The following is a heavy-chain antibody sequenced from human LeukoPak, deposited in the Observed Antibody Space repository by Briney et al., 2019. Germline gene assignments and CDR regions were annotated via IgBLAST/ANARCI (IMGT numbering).Heavy chain of an antibody. D-gene: IGHD6-13*01. CDR2: IDWDDDK. V-gene: IGHV2-70*11. Sequence: SGPALVKPTQTLTLTCTFSGFSLSPRGMCVSWIRQPPGKALEWLARIDWDDDKYYSTSLKTRLTISKDTSKNQVGLTMTNMDPVDTATYYCARNLDSSSWSPFDYWGQGTLVTVSS. CDR1: GFSLSPRGMC. CDR3: ARNLDSSSWSPFDY. J-gene: IGHJ4*02.